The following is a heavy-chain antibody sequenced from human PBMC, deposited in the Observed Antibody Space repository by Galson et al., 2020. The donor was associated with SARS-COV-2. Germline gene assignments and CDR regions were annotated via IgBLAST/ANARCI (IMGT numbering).Heavy chain of an antibody. Sequence: TGGSLRLSCVASGFTFSNFPMHWVRQAAGKGLEWVAIISHDGTTRYNTDSMKGRFTISRDNSKGTLYLQMNSLRDEDTAMYFCAREGPDYTSSYFDYCGQGTPVTVSS. D-gene: IGHD6-6*01. J-gene: IGHJ4*02. CDR2: ISHDGTTR. CDR3: AREGPDYTSSYFDY. CDR1: GFTFSNFP. V-gene: IGHV3-30*04.